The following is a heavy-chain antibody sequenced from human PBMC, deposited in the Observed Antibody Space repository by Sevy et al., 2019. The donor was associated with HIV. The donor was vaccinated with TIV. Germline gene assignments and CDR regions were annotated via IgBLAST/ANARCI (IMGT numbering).Heavy chain of an antibody. CDR3: AKVREYSYGPAAVYGMDV. D-gene: IGHD5-18*01. CDR2: ISGSGGST. CDR1: GFTFSSYA. J-gene: IGHJ6*02. V-gene: IGHV3-23*01. Sequence: GGSLRLSCAASGFTFSSYAMSWVRQAPGKGLEWVSAISGSGGSTYYAKSVKGRFTISRENSKNTLYLQMNSLRAEDTAVYSCAKVREYSYGPAAVYGMDVWGQGTTVTVSS.